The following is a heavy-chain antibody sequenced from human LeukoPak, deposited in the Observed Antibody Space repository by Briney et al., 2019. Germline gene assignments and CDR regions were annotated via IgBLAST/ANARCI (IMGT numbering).Heavy chain of an antibody. J-gene: IGHJ5*02. CDR2: INHSGST. V-gene: IGHV4-34*01. CDR1: GGSFSGYY. D-gene: IGHD3-10*01. CDR3: ARRVGLGSYRRFGFDP. Sequence: SETLSLTCAVYGGSFSGYYWSWIRQPPGKGLEWIGEINHSGSTNYNPSLKSRVTISVDTSKNQFSLKLSSVTAADTAVYYCARRVGLGSYRRFGFDPWGQGTLVTVSS.